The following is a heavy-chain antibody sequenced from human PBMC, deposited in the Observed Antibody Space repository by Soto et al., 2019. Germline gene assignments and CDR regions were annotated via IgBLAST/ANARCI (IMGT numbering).Heavy chain of an antibody. V-gene: IGHV1-58*01. J-gene: IGHJ4*02. CDR1: GFTFTSSA. Sequence: QMQLVQSGPEVKKPGTSVKVSCKASGFTFTSSAVQWLRQARGQRLEWIGWIVVGSGNTNSAQKFQERVTITRDMSTSTAYMELSNPRSEDTAVYYCAADRTYCGGDCYVDWGQGTLVTVSS. D-gene: IGHD2-21*01. CDR2: IVVGSGNT. CDR3: AADRTYCGGDCYVD.